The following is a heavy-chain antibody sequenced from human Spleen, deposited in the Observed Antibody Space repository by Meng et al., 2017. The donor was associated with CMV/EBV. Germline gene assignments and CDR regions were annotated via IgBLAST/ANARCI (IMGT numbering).Heavy chain of an antibody. J-gene: IGHJ4*02. D-gene: IGHD3-22*01. CDR3: ARDGYYYDSSGSG. V-gene: IGHV1-2*02. CDR2: INPKGGGA. Sequence: KASGYTFTGYYMHWVGPATGQGLEWMGWINPKGGGATYAQKFQGRVTMTRDTSISTAYMGLSRLRSDDTAVYYCARDGYYYDSSGSGWGQGTLVTVSS. CDR1: GYTFTGYY.